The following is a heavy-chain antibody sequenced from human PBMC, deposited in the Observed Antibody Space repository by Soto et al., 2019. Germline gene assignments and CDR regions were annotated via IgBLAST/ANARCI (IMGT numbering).Heavy chain of an antibody. D-gene: IGHD3-10*01. Sequence: PGGSLGLSRAASGVTVNSSGMPGVRQAPGKGLEWVAVIWYDGSNKYYADSVKGRFTISRDNSKNTLYLQMNSLRAEDTAVYYCARVVRNYYGSSKLDYYFDYWGQGTLVTVSS. CDR2: IWYDGSNK. CDR3: ARVVRNYYGSSKLDYYFDY. CDR1: GVTVNSSG. V-gene: IGHV3-33*01. J-gene: IGHJ4*02.